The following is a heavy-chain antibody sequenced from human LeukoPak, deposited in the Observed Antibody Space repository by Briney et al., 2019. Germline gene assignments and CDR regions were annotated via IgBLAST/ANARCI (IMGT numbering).Heavy chain of an antibody. V-gene: IGHV3-7*01. Sequence: GGSLRPSCAASGFTFSIYWMSWVRQAPGKGLEWVANIKQDGSEKYYVDSVKGRFTISRDNAKNSLYLQMNSLRAEDTAVYYCARGLTVTTRYNWFDPWGQGTLVTVSS. D-gene: IGHD4-17*01. CDR1: GFTFSIYW. J-gene: IGHJ5*02. CDR3: ARGLTVTTRYNWFDP. CDR2: IKQDGSEK.